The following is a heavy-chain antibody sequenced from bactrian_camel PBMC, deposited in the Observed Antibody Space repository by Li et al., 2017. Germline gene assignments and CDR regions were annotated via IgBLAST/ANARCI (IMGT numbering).Heavy chain of an antibody. D-gene: IGHD2*01. V-gene: IGHV3S42*01. J-gene: IGHJ4*01. CDR2: VKPGGGRT. CDR3: AADPPSGGRCTNLPFATATY. Sequence: VQLVESGGGSVQPGGSLRLACTVSGYTFSRNCLGWFRQAPGKEREGIVAVKPGGGRTRYADSVKGRFTCLHDGTENTLYLRMNDLRPEDTAMYYCAADPPSGGRCTNLPFATATYWGQGTQVTVS. CDR1: GYTFSRNC.